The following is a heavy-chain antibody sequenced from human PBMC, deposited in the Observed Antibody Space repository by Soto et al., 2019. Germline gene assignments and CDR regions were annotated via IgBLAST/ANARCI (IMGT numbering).Heavy chain of an antibody. J-gene: IGHJ5*02. D-gene: IGHD4-4*01. CDR2: INPDKGGT. Sequence: QVQLVQSGAEVKKPGASVKVSCKTSGYTFTDYYVHWVRQAPGHGLEWMGWINPDKGGTNYAQKFQDRVPLTRDTSIPTTSMALRRRKSDDTAIDSCSRGRSTTASVGGDFDPWGQGTLVSVSS. CDR3: SRGRSTTASVGGDFDP. CDR1: GYTFTDYY. V-gene: IGHV1-2*02.